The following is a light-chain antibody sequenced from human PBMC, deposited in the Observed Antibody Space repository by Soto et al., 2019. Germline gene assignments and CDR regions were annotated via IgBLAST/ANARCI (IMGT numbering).Light chain of an antibody. CDR2: DVS. J-gene: IGLJ1*01. CDR3: SSYTSSSTLYV. Sequence: SSDVGGYNYVSWYQQHPGKAPKLMIYDVSNRPSGVSNRFSGSKSGNTASLTISGLQAEDEADYYCSSYTSSSTLYVFGTGTMVTVL. CDR1: SSDVGGYNY. V-gene: IGLV2-14*04.